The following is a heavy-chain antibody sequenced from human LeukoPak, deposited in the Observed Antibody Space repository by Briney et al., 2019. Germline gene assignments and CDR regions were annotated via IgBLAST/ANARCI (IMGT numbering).Heavy chain of an antibody. CDR2: IYYSGST. CDR3: ERGGGYDWAAVDY. V-gene: IGHV4-31*03. J-gene: IGHJ4*02. Sequence: SQTLSLTCTVSGGSISSGGYYWSWIGQPPGKGLEWIGYIYYSGSTYYNPSLKSRVTISVDTAKNPFSVELSSVTAAGRAVYCCERGGGYDWAAVDYWGQGTLVALSS. CDR1: GGSISSGGYY. D-gene: IGHD5-12*01.